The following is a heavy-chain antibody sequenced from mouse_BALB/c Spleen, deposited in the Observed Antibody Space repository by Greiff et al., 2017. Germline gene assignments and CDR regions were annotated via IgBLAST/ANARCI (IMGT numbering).Heavy chain of an antibody. J-gene: IGHJ4*01. CDR3: ARGDYALYAMDY. CDR1: GFNIKDTY. D-gene: IGHD2-4*01. Sequence: EVQLQQSGAELVKPGASVKLSCTASGFNIKDTYMHWVKQRPEQGLEWIGRIDPANGNTKYDPKFQGKATITADTSSNTAYLQLSSLTSEDTAVYYCARGDYALYAMDYWGQGTSVTVSS. V-gene: IGHV14-3*02. CDR2: IDPANGNT.